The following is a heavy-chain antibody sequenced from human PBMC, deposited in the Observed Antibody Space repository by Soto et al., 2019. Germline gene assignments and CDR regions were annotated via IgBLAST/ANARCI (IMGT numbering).Heavy chain of an antibody. CDR1: TTTFSSSG. D-gene: IGHD3-9*01. V-gene: IGHV3-30*02. CDR2: HSNDGITK. CDR3: AKDGPHFDVDV. Sequence: GGSLRLSCAASTTTFSSSGWNWVRQAPGRGLVRVEFHSNDGITKTYGESVKGRFTISRENSEKMVFLQIYSLRSDDTAIYYCAKDGPHFDVDVWGQGTTVTVSS. J-gene: IGHJ6*02.